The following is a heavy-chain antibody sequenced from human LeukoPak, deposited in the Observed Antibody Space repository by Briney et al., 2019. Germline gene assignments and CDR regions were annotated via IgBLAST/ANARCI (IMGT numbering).Heavy chain of an antibody. CDR3: ARLDMGAYSSGWYLI. CDR2: TYYRSKWYK. D-gene: IGHD6-19*01. Sequence: SRTLSLTCAISGDSVSSNSAAWDWIRQSPSRGLECLGRTYYRSKWYKDYAVSVQSRTTINPDTSKNQFSLQLNSATPEGTAVCYCARLDMGAYSSGWYLIWGQGTMVTVSS. J-gene: IGHJ3*02. CDR1: GDSVSSNSAA. V-gene: IGHV6-1*01.